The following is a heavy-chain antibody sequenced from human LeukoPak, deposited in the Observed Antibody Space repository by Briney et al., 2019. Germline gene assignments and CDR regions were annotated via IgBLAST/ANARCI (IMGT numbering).Heavy chain of an antibody. V-gene: IGHV3-66*04. D-gene: IGHD4-17*01. CDR3: ARPTTVTTISADAFDI. Sequence: PAGSLRLSRAASGFTFSGYWMSWVRQAPGKGLEWVAAIYNSGSTYYADSVKGRFTISRDNYKNTMYLPMNSLKVEDTAVYYCARPTTVTTISADAFDIWGQGTMVTVSS. CDR2: IYNSGST. J-gene: IGHJ3*02. CDR1: GFTFSGYW.